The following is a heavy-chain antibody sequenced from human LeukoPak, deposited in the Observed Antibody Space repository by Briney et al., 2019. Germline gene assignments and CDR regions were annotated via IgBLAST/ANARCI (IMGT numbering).Heavy chain of an antibody. CDR2: INPSGGST. J-gene: IGHJ6*02. V-gene: IGHV1-46*01. CDR1: GYTFTSYY. D-gene: IGHD2-21*02. Sequence: ASVKVSCKAPGYTFTSYYMHWVRQAPGQGLEWMGIINPSGGSTSYAQKFQGRVTMTRDTSTSTVYMELSSLRSEDTAVYYCASVVTAIRRYYYYGMDVWGQGTTVTVSS. CDR3: ASVVTAIRRYYYYGMDV.